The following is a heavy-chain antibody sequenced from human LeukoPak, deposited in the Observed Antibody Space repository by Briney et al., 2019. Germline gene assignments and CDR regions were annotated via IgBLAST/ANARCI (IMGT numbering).Heavy chain of an antibody. V-gene: IGHV3-48*04. J-gene: IGHJ5*02. CDR3: ASLTYYDLLTGYNNWFDP. CDR1: GFTFSSFN. Sequence: GGSLRLSCAASGFTFSSFNMNWVRQAPGKGLEWISYISSSGSTSDYADSVRGRFAVSRDNTKNSLYLQMNSLRAEDTALYYCASLTYYDLLTGYNNWFDPWSQGTLVTVSS. CDR2: ISSSGSTS. D-gene: IGHD3-9*01.